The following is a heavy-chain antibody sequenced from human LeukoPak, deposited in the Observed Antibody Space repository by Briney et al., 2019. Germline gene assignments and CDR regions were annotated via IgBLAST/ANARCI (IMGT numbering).Heavy chain of an antibody. V-gene: IGHV1-2*06. CDR2: INPNSGGT. J-gene: IGHJ6*03. CDR1: GYTFTGYY. Sequence: GASVKVSCKASGYTFTGYYMHWVRQAPGQGLEWMGRINPNSGGTNYAQKFQGRVTMTRDTSISTAYMELSRLRPDDTAVYYCARPSTVTTVGYYYYYMDVWGKGTTVTVSS. D-gene: IGHD4-17*01. CDR3: ARPSTVTTVGYYYYYMDV.